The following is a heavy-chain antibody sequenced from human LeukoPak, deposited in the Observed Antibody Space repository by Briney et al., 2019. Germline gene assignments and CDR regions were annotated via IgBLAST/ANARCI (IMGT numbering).Heavy chain of an antibody. CDR2: INPSGDST. V-gene: IGHV1-46*01. Sequence: ASVKVSCKASGYTFTSYYMHWVRQAPGQGLEWMGIINPSGDSTSYAQKFQGRVTMTRDTSTSTVYMELSSLRSEDTAVYYCARVNSVVVAAGRGGLDPWGQGTLVTVSS. CDR1: GYTFTSYY. J-gene: IGHJ5*02. CDR3: ARVNSVVVAAGRGGLDP. D-gene: IGHD2-15*01.